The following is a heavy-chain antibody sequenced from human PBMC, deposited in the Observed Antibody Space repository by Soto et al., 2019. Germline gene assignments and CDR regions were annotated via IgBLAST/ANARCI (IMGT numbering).Heavy chain of an antibody. CDR1: GFTFSSYA. Sequence: PGGSLRLSCAASGFTFSSYAMHWVRQAPGKGLEWVAVISYDGSNKYYADSVKGRFTISRDNSKNTLYLQMNSLRAEDTAVYYCARGGRMYFYDATDGLDIWGQGTMVTVSS. V-gene: IGHV3-30-3*01. J-gene: IGHJ3*02. CDR3: ARGGRMYFYDATDGLDI. CDR2: ISYDGSNK. D-gene: IGHD3-22*01.